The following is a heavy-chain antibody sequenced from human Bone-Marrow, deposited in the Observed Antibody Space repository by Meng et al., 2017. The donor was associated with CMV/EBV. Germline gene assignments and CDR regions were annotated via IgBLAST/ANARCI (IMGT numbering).Heavy chain of an antibody. D-gene: IGHD5-18*01. J-gene: IGHJ6*02. V-gene: IGHV1-2*02. Sequence: ASVKVSCKASGYTFTGYYMHWVRQAPGQGLEWMGWINPNSGGTNYAQKFQGRVTMTRDTSISTAYMELSRLRSDDTAVYYCARDRDEDGYDYYYCYGMDVWGQGTTVTVSS. CDR3: ARDRDEDGYDYYYCYGMDV. CDR1: GYTFTGYY. CDR2: INPNSGGT.